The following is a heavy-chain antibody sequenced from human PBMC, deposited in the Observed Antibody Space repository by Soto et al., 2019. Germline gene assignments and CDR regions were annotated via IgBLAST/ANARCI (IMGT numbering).Heavy chain of an antibody. J-gene: IGHJ4*02. CDR3: ARVKWLGFDY. CDR2: IKQDGSEK. CDR1: AFTFTGYW. V-gene: IGHV3-7*01. D-gene: IGHD6-19*01. Sequence: PGGSLRLSCAATAFTFTGYWMSWVRQAPGKGLEWVANIKQDGSEKYYVDSVKGRFTISRDNAKNSLSLQMNSLRAEDTAVYYCARVKWLGFDYWGQGTLVTVSS.